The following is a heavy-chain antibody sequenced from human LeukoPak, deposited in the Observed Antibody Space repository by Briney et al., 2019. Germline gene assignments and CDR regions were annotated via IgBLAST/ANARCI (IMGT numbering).Heavy chain of an antibody. D-gene: IGHD4-17*01. J-gene: IGHJ4*02. Sequence: GGSLRLSCVVSGFTFSEYWMTWVRQAPGKGLEWVANIKHDGSDIHYVDSVKGRFTISRDNAQSSLFLQMSSLRREDTAVYYCARGPSPTLTTRWGQGTLVAVSS. CDR2: IKHDGSDI. CDR3: ARGPSPTLTTR. V-gene: IGHV3-7*01. CDR1: GFTFSEYW.